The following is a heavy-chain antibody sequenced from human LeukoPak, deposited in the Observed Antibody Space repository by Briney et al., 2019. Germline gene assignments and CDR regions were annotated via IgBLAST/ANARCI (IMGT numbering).Heavy chain of an antibody. J-gene: IGHJ4*02. V-gene: IGHV3-53*01. CDR3: ARDQGYGGMFDY. Sequence: PGGSLRLSCAASGFTVSNTYMTWVRQAPGKGLEWVSVIYSGGSTFYADSVKGRFTISRDNSKNTLYLQMNTLRAEDTAVYYCARDQGYGGMFDYWGQGTLVTVSS. D-gene: IGHD4-23*01. CDR2: IYSGGST. CDR1: GFTVSNTY.